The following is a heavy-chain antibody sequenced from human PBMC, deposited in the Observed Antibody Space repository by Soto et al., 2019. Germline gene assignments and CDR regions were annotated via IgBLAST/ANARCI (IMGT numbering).Heavy chain of an antibody. J-gene: IGHJ4*02. CDR1: GGSFSGYY. D-gene: IGHD6-13*01. V-gene: IGHV4-34*01. CDR2: INHSGST. CDR3: ARAGVGSSGPLDFDY. Sequence: QVQLQQWGAGLLKPSETLSLTCAVYGGSFSGYYWSWIRQPPGKGLEWIGEINHSGSTNYNPSLKSRVTIAVDTSKNQCSLKLSSVTAADTAVYYCARAGVGSSGPLDFDYWGQGTLVTVSS.